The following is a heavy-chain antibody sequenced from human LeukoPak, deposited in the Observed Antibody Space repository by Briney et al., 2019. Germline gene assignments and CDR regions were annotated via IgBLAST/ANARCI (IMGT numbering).Heavy chain of an antibody. CDR3: RYGSGSFYFDY. CDR1: GFTVSSNY. D-gene: IGHD3-10*01. V-gene: IGHV3-66*01. CDR2: IYSGGST. Sequence: PGGSLRLSCAASGFTVSSNYMSWVRQAPGKGLEWVSVIYSGGSTYYADSVKGRFTISRDNSKNTLYLQMNSLRAEDTAVYYCRYGSGSFYFDYWGQGTLVTVSS. J-gene: IGHJ4*02.